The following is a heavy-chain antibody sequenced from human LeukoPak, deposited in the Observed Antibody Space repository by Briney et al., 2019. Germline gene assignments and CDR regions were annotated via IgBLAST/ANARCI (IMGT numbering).Heavy chain of an antibody. CDR1: GFTFSDYY. CDR3: AVLRFLEWTFDY. J-gene: IGHJ4*02. CDR2: ISSSGSTI. D-gene: IGHD3-3*01. V-gene: IGHV3-11*01. Sequence: GGSLRLSCAAYGFTFSDYYMSWIRQAPGKGLEWVSYISSSGSTIYYADSVKGRFTISRDNAKNSLYLQMNSLRAEDTAVYYCAVLRFLEWTFDYWGQGTLVTVSS.